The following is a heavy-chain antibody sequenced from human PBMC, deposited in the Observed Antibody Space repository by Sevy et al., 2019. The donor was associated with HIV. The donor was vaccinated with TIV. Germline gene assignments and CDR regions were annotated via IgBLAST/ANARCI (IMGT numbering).Heavy chain of an antibody. D-gene: IGHD3-22*01. J-gene: IGHJ4*02. CDR1: GYTLTKLS. CDR2: FDPEDGET. CDR3: AAAREYYEDSSGYLDY. Sequence: ASVKVSCKVSGYTLTKLSMHWVRQAPGKGLEGMGRFDPEDGETIFAQKFQGRVTMNEDTSTDTAYMELSSLRSEDTAVYYCAAAREYYEDSSGYLDYWGQGTLVTVSS. V-gene: IGHV1-24*01.